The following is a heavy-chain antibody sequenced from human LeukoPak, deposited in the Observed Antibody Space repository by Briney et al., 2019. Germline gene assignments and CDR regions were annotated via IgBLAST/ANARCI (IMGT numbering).Heavy chain of an antibody. Sequence: SETLSLTCTVSGGSISSYYWSWIRQPPGKGLEWIGYIYYSGSTNYSPSLKSRVTISVDASKNQFSLKLSSVTAADTAVYYCARMAAAGRSPVLFDYWGQGTLVTVSS. CDR3: ARMAAAGRSPVLFDY. D-gene: IGHD6-13*01. CDR1: GGSISSYY. J-gene: IGHJ4*02. V-gene: IGHV4-59*01. CDR2: IYYSGST.